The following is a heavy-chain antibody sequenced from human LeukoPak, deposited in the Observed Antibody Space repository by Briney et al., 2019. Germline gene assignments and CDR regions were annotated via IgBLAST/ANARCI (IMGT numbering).Heavy chain of an antibody. J-gene: IGHJ5*02. V-gene: IGHV3-23*01. CDR1: GFTFSSYV. CDR3: AKAQRLLPTNNWFDP. Sequence: PGGSLRLSCAASGFTFSSYVMSWVRQAPGKGLEWVSAISGSGGSTYYADSVKGRFTISRDNSKNTLYLQMNSLRAEDTAVYYCAKAQRLLPTNNWFDPWGQGTLVTVSS. CDR2: ISGSGGST. D-gene: IGHD2-15*01.